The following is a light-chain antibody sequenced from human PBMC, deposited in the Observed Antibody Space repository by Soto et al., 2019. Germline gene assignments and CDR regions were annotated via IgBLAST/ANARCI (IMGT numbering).Light chain of an antibody. CDR1: QGISSY. Sequence: DIQMPHSPSSLSASVVYRLTITFLASQGISSYLAWYQQKPGKAPKLLIYAASTLQGGVPSRFSGSGSGTDFTLTINSLQPEDLATYYCQQLNSYPITFGQGKQLEIK. J-gene: IGKJ5*01. CDR3: QQLNSYPIT. CDR2: AAS. V-gene: IGKV1-9*01.